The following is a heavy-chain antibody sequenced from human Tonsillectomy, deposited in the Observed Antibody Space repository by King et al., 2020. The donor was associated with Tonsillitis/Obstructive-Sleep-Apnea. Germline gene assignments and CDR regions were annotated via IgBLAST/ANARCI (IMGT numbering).Heavy chain of an antibody. CDR3: ARGVSYCSGTSCYDHNWFDP. V-gene: IGHV3-7*04. J-gene: IGHJ5*02. D-gene: IGHD2-2*01. CDR2: INQDGSEE. CDR1: GFTFSRYW. Sequence: VQLVESGGGLVQPGGSLRLSCTASGFTFSRYWMSWVRQAPGKGLEWVANINQDGSEEHYVDSGKGRCTISRENAKNSLYLQMSSLRGGDTAVYYCARGVSYCSGTSCYDHNWFDPWGQGTLVTVSS.